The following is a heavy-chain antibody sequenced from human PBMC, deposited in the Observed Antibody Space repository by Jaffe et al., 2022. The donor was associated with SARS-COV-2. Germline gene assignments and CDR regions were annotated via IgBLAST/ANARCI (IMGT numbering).Heavy chain of an antibody. Sequence: EVQLVESGGGLIQPGGSLRLSCAASGITVSGNYMNWVRQAPGKGLEWVSVIYGGGTTKYADSVKGRFTTSRDNSKNTMHLQMNSLRGEDTAVYYCVGTVAATAADYWGQGTLVTVSS. J-gene: IGHJ4*02. D-gene: IGHD6-19*01. CDR1: GITVSGNY. CDR2: IYGGGTT. V-gene: IGHV3-53*01. CDR3: VGTVAATAADY.